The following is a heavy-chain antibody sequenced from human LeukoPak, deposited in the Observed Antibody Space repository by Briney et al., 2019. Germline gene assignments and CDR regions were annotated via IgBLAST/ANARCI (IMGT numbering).Heavy chain of an antibody. CDR3: AIGRTGTTGYYYYYYYMDV. CDR2: IYYSGST. Sequence: PSETLSLTCTVSGGSISSYYWSWIRQPPGKGLEWIGYIYYSGSTNYNPSLKSRVTISVDTSKNQFSLKLSSVTAADTAVYYCAIGRTGTTGYYYYYYYMDVWGKGTTVTVSS. CDR1: GGSISSYY. V-gene: IGHV4-59*01. J-gene: IGHJ6*03. D-gene: IGHD1-7*01.